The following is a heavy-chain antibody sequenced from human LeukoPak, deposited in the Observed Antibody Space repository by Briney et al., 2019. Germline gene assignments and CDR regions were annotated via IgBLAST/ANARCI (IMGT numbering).Heavy chain of an antibody. CDR3: ARGKIFNYVWGSYRPDYYFDY. V-gene: IGHV6-1*01. CDR1: GDSLSTNSVG. Sequence: SQTLSLTCALSGDSLSTNSVGWDWIRQSPSRGLEWLGRTHCNSNFYNDYGASVKSRITINADTSKNHFSLQLNSVTPEDTAVYYCARGKIFNYVWGSYRPDYYFDYWGQGTLVTVSS. CDR2: THCNSNFYN. D-gene: IGHD3-16*02. J-gene: IGHJ4*02.